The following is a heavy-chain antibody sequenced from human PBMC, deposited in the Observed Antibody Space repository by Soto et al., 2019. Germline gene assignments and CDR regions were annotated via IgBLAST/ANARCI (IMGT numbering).Heavy chain of an antibody. CDR2: NYYSGST. CDR3: ARGPYYDLIWNYYYMDV. CDR1: GGSISGHY. V-gene: IGHV4-59*08. J-gene: IGHJ6*03. Sequence: QVQLQESGPGLVKPSETLSLTCSVSGGSISGHYWSWVRQTPGKGLEWIGYNYYSGSTNYNPSLKSRVNISVDTSKNQFSLRLTSVTAADTAVYYCARGPYYDLIWNYYYMDVWGKGTTVTVSS. D-gene: IGHD3-16*01.